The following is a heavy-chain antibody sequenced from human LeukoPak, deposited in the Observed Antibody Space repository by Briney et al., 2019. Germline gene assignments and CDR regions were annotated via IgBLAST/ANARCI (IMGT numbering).Heavy chain of an antibody. CDR2: IYYSGST. V-gene: IGHV4-39*01. J-gene: IGHJ4*02. CDR1: GGSISSSSYY. Sequence: PSETLSLTCTVSGGSISSSSYYWGWIRQPPGEGLQWIGSIYYSGSTYYNPSLKSRVTISVDTSKNQFSLKLSSVTAADTAVYYCARGCMVRGVIITDYFDYWGQGTLVTVSS. D-gene: IGHD3-10*01. CDR3: ARGCMVRGVIITDYFDY.